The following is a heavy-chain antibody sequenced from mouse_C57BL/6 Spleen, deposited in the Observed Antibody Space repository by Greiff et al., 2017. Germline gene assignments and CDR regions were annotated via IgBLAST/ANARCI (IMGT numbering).Heavy chain of an antibody. Sequence: QVTLKESGPGILQPSQTLSLTCSFSGFSLSTSNMGIGWIRQPSGKGLEWLAHIWWNDDKYYNPSLKSRRTISKDTSTNQVFLKITRVDTADTATYNCAQIPPYYSCIRDGYFDVWGTGTTVTVSS. CDR3: AQIPPYYSCIRDGYFDV. CDR2: IWWNDDK. D-gene: IGHD1-1*01. CDR1: GFSLSTSNMG. V-gene: IGHV8-5*01. J-gene: IGHJ1*03.